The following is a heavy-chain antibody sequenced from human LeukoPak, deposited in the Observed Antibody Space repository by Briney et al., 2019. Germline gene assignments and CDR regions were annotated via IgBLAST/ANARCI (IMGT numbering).Heavy chain of an antibody. J-gene: IGHJ4*02. CDR1: GFTLVSDS. Sequence: PGPCLRLTCAASGFTLVSDSTNWVRQAPGKGRGWVSSISIIGSYIYYADSVKGRFTISRDNAKNSMYLQMNSLRAEDTAVYYCARDLESSSWHERNFDYWGQGTLVTVSS. CDR2: ISIIGSYI. V-gene: IGHV3-21*01. D-gene: IGHD6-13*01. CDR3: ARDLESSSWHERNFDY.